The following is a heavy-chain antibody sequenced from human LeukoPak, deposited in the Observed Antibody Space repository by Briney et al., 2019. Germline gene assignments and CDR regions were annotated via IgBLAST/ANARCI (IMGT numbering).Heavy chain of an antibody. D-gene: IGHD5-12*01. CDR1: GFTFSSYS. CDR3: ARTINSRYDKQVDY. J-gene: IGHJ4*02. V-gene: IGHV3-21*01. CDR2: ISSSSSYI. Sequence: GGSLGLSCAASGFTFSSYSMNWVRQAPGKGLEWVSSISSSSSYIYYADSVKGRFTISRDNAKNSLYLQMNSLRAEDTAVYYCARTINSRYDKQVDYWGQGTLVTVSS.